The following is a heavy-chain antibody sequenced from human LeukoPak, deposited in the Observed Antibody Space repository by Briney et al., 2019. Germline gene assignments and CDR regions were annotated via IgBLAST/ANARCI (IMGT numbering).Heavy chain of an antibody. D-gene: IGHD3-22*01. V-gene: IGHV3-23*01. Sequence: GGSLRLSCVASGFTFSQYEMSWVRQAPGRGLEWDAVIRASDGNTYYIDSVEGRFSISRDNSKNMLYLQMNSLRADDTAIYYCAKDPRYSGYGWGQGTLVTVSS. CDR2: IRASDGNT. J-gene: IGHJ4*02. CDR1: GFTFSQYE. CDR3: AKDPRYSGYG.